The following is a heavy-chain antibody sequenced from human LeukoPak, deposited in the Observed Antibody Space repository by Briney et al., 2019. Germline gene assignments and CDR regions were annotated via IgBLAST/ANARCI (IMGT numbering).Heavy chain of an antibody. J-gene: IGHJ4*02. V-gene: IGHV4-59*08. CDR3: ARLHYDSSGYYYFDY. CDR2: IYCSGIT. CDR1: GGSISSDY. Sequence: PSETLSLTCTVSGGSISSDYWSWIRQPPGKGLEWIGYIYCSGITNYNPSLKSRVTISVDTSKNQFSLKLSSVTAADTAVYYCARLHYDSSGYYYFDYWGQGTLVTVSS. D-gene: IGHD3-22*01.